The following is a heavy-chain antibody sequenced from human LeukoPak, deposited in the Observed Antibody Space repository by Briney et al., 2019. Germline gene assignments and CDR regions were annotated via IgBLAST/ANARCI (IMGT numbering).Heavy chain of an antibody. Sequence: GGSLRLSCAASGFIFSTYTMGWVRQAPGKGLEWVSGINNSGGRTYYADFVKGRFTISRDNSKNTLYLHMSNLRAEDTAIYFCAKAKTSGSAYDYWGQGILVTVSS. CDR3: AKAKTSGSAYDY. CDR2: INNSGGRT. J-gene: IGHJ4*02. CDR1: GFIFSTYT. D-gene: IGHD3-10*01. V-gene: IGHV3-23*01.